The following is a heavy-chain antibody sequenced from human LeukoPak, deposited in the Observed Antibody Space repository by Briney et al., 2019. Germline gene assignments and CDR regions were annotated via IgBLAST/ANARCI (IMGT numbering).Heavy chain of an antibody. D-gene: IGHD6-13*01. J-gene: IGHJ6*02. CDR1: GFTFSSYA. CDR3: AKDLNSSSWPAVYYYYYYGMDV. V-gene: IGHV3-23*01. CDR2: ISGSGGST. Sequence: GGSLRLSCAASGFTFSSYAMSWVRQAPGKGLEWVSAISGSGGSTYYADSVKGRFTISRDNSKNTLYLQMNSLRAEDTAVYYCAKDLNSSSWPAVYYYYYYGMDVWGQGPTVTVSS.